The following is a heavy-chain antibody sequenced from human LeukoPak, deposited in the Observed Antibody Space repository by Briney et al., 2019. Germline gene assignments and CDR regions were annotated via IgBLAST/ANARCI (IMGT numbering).Heavy chain of an antibody. CDR2: IRYDGSNK. D-gene: IGHD2-15*01. CDR3: AGGLYCSGGSCYTPQLPFDY. Sequence: GGSLRLSCAASGFTFSSYGMHWVRQAPGKGLEWVAFIRYDGSNKYYADSVKGRFTISRDNSKNTLYLQMNSLRAEDTAVYYCAGGLYCSGGSCYTPQLPFDYWGQGTLVTVSS. V-gene: IGHV3-30*02. J-gene: IGHJ4*02. CDR1: GFTFSSYG.